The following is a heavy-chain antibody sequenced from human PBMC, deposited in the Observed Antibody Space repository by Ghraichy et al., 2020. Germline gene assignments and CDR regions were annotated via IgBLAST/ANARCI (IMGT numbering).Heavy chain of an antibody. CDR3: VNSINPPGRCAFDM. V-gene: IGHV3-23*01. J-gene: IGHJ3*02. CDR2: ISGGGGTT. D-gene: IGHD3-10*01. CDR1: GFTFSSYS. Sequence: GGSLRLSCAASGFTFSSYSMSWVRPAPGKGLECVSTISGGGGTTYYADSVKGRFTISRDNSKNTVYLQMNSLRAEDTATYYCVNSINPPGRCAFDMWGQGTMVTVSS.